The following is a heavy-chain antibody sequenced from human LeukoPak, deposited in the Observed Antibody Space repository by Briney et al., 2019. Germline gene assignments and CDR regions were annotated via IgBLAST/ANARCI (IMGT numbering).Heavy chain of an antibody. Sequence: ASVKVSCKASGYTFTGYYMHWVRQAPGQGLEWMGWINPNSGGTNYAQKFQGWVTMTTDTSTSTAYMELRSLRSDDTAVYYCARVGVAVAAGWFDPWGQGTLVTVSS. D-gene: IGHD6-19*01. J-gene: IGHJ5*02. CDR3: ARVGVAVAAGWFDP. CDR2: INPNSGGT. CDR1: GYTFTGYY. V-gene: IGHV1-2*04.